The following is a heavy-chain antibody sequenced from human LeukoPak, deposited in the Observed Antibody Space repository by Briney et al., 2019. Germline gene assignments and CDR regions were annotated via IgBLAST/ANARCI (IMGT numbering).Heavy chain of an antibody. J-gene: IGHJ4*02. Sequence: PGGSLRLSCAASGFTFSSHNTNWVRQAPGKRLEWVSSISGRGNYIFYADSVKGRFTISRDSAKNSLSLQMNSLRAEDTAVYYCAKDQGFDYYDSSGYYLDSWGQGTLVTVSS. CDR3: AKDQGFDYYDSSGYYLDS. CDR1: GFTFSSHN. V-gene: IGHV3-21*01. D-gene: IGHD3-22*01. CDR2: ISGRGNYI.